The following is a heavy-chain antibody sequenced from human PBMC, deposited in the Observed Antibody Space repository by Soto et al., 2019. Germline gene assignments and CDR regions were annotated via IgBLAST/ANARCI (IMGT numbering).Heavy chain of an antibody. CDR3: ARDLYGDSYFEY. D-gene: IGHD4-17*01. J-gene: IGHJ4*02. CDR2: INPNSGGT. CDR1: GYTFTGYY. V-gene: IGHV1-2*02. Sequence: ASVKVSCKASGYTFTGYYMHWVRQAPGQGLEWMGWINPNSGGTNYAQKFQGRVTMTRDTSISTAYMELSRLRSDDTAVYYCARDLYGDSYFEYWGQGTLVTVSS.